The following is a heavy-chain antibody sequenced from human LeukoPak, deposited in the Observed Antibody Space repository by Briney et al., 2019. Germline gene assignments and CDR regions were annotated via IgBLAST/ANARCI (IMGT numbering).Heavy chain of an antibody. Sequence: ASVKVSCKASGYTFTSYDINWVRQATGQGLEWMGWMNPNSGNTGYAQKFQGRVTMTRNTSISTAYMELSSLRSEDTAVYYCAKGIYGSGWELLDYWGQATMVTVSS. CDR2: MNPNSGNT. V-gene: IGHV1-8*01. J-gene: IGHJ4*02. D-gene: IGHD6-25*01. CDR1: GYTFTSYD. CDR3: AKGIYGSGWELLDY.